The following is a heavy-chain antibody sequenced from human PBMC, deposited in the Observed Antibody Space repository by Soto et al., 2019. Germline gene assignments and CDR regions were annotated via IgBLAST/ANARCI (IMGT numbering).Heavy chain of an antibody. Sequence: QVQLVQSGAEVKKPGASVKVSCKASGYTFTSYYMHWVRQAPGQGLEWMGIINPSGGSTSYAQKFQGGVTMTRDTSTSTVYMGRSSLRSEDTAVYYCGRDGGGAARSYFYYYYYMDVWGKGTTVTVSS. D-gene: IGHD6-6*01. CDR1: GYTFTSYY. J-gene: IGHJ6*03. V-gene: IGHV1-46*03. CDR3: GRDGGGAARSYFYYYYYMDV. CDR2: INPSGGST.